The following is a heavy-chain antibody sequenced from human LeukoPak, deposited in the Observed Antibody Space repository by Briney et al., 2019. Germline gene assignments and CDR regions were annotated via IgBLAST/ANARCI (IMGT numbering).Heavy chain of an antibody. CDR3: ARHGFYYDSSGYLAGSYYFDY. Sequence: KSSETLSLTCAVYGGSFSGYYWSWLRQPPGKGLEWIGEINHSGSTNYNPSLKSRVTISVDTSKNQFSLKLSSVTAADTAVYYCARHGFYYDSSGYLAGSYYFDYWGQGTLVTVSS. J-gene: IGHJ4*02. CDR2: INHSGST. D-gene: IGHD3-22*01. CDR1: GGSFSGYY. V-gene: IGHV4-34*01.